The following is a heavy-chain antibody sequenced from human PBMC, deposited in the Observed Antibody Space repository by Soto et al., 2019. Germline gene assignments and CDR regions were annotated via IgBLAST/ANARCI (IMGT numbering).Heavy chain of an antibody. V-gene: IGHV1-3*01. CDR1: GYTFTSYA. CDR2: INAGNGNT. Sequence: ASVKVSCKASGYTFTSYAMHWVRQAPGQRLEWMGWINAGNGNTKYSQKFQGRVTITRDTSASTAYMELSSLRSEDTAVYYCARVPEYCSGGSCYSWAEYLQHWGQGTLVTVSS. D-gene: IGHD2-15*01. J-gene: IGHJ1*01. CDR3: ARVPEYCSGGSCYSWAEYLQH.